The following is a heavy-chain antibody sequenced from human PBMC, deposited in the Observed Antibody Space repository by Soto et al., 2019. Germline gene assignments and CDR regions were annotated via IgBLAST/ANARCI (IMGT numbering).Heavy chain of an antibody. J-gene: IGHJ5*02. D-gene: IGHD4-4*01. Sequence: ASVKVSCKASGYPFSDNQIHWLRRAPGQGLEWMGRINPKSDDTNYAQKFQGRVAMTRDTPIDTAYLELTGLTSDDTATYYCARKHSLDYIRWGLDPWGQGTPVTVSS. V-gene: IGHV1-2*02. CDR2: INPKSDDT. CDR1: GYPFSDNQ. CDR3: ARKHSLDYIRWGLDP.